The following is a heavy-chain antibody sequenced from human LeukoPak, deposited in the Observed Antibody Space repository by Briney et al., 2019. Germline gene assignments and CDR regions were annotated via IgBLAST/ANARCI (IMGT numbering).Heavy chain of an antibody. J-gene: IGHJ6*03. D-gene: IGHD4-17*01. V-gene: IGHV3-15*01. CDR1: GFTFSGSA. CDR3: TTLGGYSDDYYYMDV. CDR2: IKSKTDGGTT. Sequence: PGGSLRLSCAASGFTFSGSAIYWVRQAPGKGLEWVGRIKSKTDGGTTDYAAPVKGRFTISRDDSKNTLYLQMNSLKTEDTAVYYCTTLGGYSDDYYYMDVWGKGTTVTISS.